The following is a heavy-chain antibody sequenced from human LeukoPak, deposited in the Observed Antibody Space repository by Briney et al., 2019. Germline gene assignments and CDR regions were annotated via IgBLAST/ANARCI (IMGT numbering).Heavy chain of an antibody. J-gene: IGHJ4*02. Sequence: GGSLRLSCAASGFTFDDYAMHWVRQAPGKGLEWVSGISWNSGSIGYADSVKGRFTISRDNAKNSLYLQMNSLRAEDMALYYCAKARGIAAAGGFDYWGQGTLVTVSS. CDR1: GFTFDDYA. V-gene: IGHV3-9*03. CDR2: ISWNSGSI. D-gene: IGHD6-13*01. CDR3: AKARGIAAAGGFDY.